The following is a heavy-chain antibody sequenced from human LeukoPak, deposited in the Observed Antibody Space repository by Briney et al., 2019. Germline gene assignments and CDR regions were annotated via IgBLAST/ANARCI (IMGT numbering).Heavy chain of an antibody. V-gene: IGHV1-69*13. D-gene: IGHD2-15*01. CDR3: ARGGDYCSGGSCYSYFDY. CDR2: IIPIFGTP. J-gene: IGHJ4*02. CDR1: GGTFRSYA. Sequence: AVTVSCQSSGGTFRSYAISWVRQAPGQGLEWMGGIIPIFGTPNYAQRFQGRVTITADESTSTAYMELSSLRSEDTAVYYCARGGDYCSGGSCYSYFDYWGQGTLVTVSS.